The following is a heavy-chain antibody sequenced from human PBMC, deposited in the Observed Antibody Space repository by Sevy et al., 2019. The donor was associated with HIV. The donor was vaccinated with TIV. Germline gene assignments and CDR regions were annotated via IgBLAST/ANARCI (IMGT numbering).Heavy chain of an antibody. J-gene: IGHJ3*02. CDR3: GGGGGGWPHIVVVMPRPDAFDI. D-gene: IGHD2-21*01. CDR1: GFTFSSYS. Sequence: GGSLRLSCAASGFTFSSYSMNWVRQAPGKGLEWVSYISSSSSTIYYAYSVKGRFTISRDNAKNSLYLQMNSLRAEETAVDYCGGGGGGWPHIVVVMPRPDAFDIWGQGTMVTVSS. CDR2: ISSSSSTI. V-gene: IGHV3-48*01.